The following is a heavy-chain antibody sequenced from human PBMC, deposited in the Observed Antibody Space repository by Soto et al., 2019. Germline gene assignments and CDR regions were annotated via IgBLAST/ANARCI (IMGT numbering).Heavy chain of an antibody. V-gene: IGHV4-4*02. CDR3: ARRGRGILTGYFDY. CDR1: GGSISSSNW. J-gene: IGHJ4*02. Sequence: SETLSLTCAVSGGSISSSNWWSWVRQPPGKGLEWIGEIYHSGSTNYNPSLKSRVTISVDTSKNQFSLKLSSVTAADTAVYYCARRGRGILTGYFDYWGQGTLVTVSS. CDR2: IYHSGST. D-gene: IGHD3-9*01.